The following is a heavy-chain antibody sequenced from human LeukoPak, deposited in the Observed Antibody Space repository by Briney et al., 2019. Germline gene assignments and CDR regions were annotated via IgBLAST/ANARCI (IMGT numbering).Heavy chain of an antibody. CDR3: ARDRYSSSWYQPFDY. CDR2: ISAYTGNT. Sequence: GASVKVSCKASGYTFTSYGISWVRQAPGQGLEWMGWISAYTGNTNYAQKLQGRVTMTTDTSTSTAYMELRSLRSDDTAVYYCARDRYSSSWYQPFDYWGQGTLVTVSS. CDR1: GYTFTSYG. D-gene: IGHD6-13*01. J-gene: IGHJ4*02. V-gene: IGHV1-18*01.